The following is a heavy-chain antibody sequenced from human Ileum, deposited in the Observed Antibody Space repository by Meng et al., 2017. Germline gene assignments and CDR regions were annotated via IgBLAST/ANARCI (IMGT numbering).Heavy chain of an antibody. Sequence: QLQLQESGPRLVRPSETLSLACTVSGGYGSSGSSYWSWIRQPPGKGLEWIGHIYYSGSTNYNPSLKSRVTISVDMSKNQFSLKLNSVTAADTAIYFCARSSTSPASYFFDYWGQGTLVTVSS. CDR2: IYYSGST. CDR1: GGYGSSGSSY. V-gene: IGHV4-61*01. J-gene: IGHJ4*02. D-gene: IGHD6-6*01. CDR3: ARSSTSPASYFFDY.